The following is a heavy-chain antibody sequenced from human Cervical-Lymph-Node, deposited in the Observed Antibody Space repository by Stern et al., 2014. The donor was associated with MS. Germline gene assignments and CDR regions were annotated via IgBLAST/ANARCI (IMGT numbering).Heavy chain of an antibody. CDR1: GYTFMNYS. CDR3: ARVVETSMIRGNYYFDS. J-gene: IGHJ4*02. Sequence: QVQLVESGSELKKPGASVRVTCTASGYTFMNYSINWVRQAPGQGLEWMWWIDTSTGRPTYAHEFIGRFDFSLDFSVSTAFLQISSLQTEDTAVYYCARVVETSMIRGNYYFDSWGQGTLVTVSS. D-gene: IGHD5-18*01. CDR2: IDTSTGRP. V-gene: IGHV7-4-1*02.